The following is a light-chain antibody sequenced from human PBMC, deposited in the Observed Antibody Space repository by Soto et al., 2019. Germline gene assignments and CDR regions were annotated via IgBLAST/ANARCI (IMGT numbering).Light chain of an antibody. Sequence: DIQMTQSPSTLSASVGDRVTITCRASQSISSRLAWYQQKPGKAPKVLIFDASSLESGVPSRFSGSGSGTEFTFTISSVQADDFATYYCQQYDSYSRTFGQGTKVEIK. CDR3: QQYDSYSRT. J-gene: IGKJ1*01. CDR2: DAS. V-gene: IGKV1-5*01. CDR1: QSISSR.